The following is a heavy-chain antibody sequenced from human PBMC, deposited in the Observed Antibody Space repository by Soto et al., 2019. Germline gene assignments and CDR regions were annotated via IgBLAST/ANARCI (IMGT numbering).Heavy chain of an antibody. J-gene: IGHJ5*02. CDR3: ARGLNRDTGMARYSKNWFDP. CDR2: IDHSGST. D-gene: IGHD5-18*01. Sequence: QVQLQESGPGLVKPSGTLSLTCAVSGGSISSSNWWSWVRQPPGKGLEWIGEIDHSGSTTYNPALTSRVTISVDKSKNQFSLNLSSVTAVDTAVYYCARGLNRDTGMARYSKNWFDPWGQGTLVTVSS. V-gene: IGHV4-4*02. CDR1: GGSISSSNW.